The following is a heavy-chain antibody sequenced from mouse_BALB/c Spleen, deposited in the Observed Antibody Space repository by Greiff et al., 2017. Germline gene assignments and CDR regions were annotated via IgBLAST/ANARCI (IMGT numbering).Heavy chain of an antibody. J-gene: IGHJ4*01. CDR3: ARGGGKAAMDY. CDR1: GFTFSSYG. CDR2: ISSGGSYT. V-gene: IGHV5-6*01. D-gene: IGHD2-1*01. Sequence: EVKLVESGGDLVKPGGSLKLSCAASGFTFSSYGMSWVRQTPDKRLEWVATISSGGSYTYYPDSVKGRFTISRDNAKNTLYLQMSSLKSEDTAMYYCARGGGKAAMDYWGQGTSVTVSS.